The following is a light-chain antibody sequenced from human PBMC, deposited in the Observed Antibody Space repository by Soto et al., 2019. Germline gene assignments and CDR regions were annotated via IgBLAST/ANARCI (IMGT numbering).Light chain of an antibody. CDR1: QSVSNY. CDR2: DAS. CDR3: QQRSNWPLT. J-gene: IGKJ4*01. V-gene: IGKV3-11*01. Sequence: EIVLTQPPATLSLSPGEGATLSCRAGQSVSNYLAWYQQKPGQAPRLLIYDASDRATDIPARFSGSGSGTDFTLTISSLEPEDFAVYYCQQRSNWPLTFGGGTKWIS.